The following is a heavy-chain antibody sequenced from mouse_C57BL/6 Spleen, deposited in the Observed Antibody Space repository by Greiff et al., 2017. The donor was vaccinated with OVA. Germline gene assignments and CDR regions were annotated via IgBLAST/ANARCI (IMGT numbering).Heavy chain of an antibody. D-gene: IGHD1-1*01. Sequence: VKLQQSGAELVKPGASVKMSCKASGYTFTSYWITWVKQRPGQGLEWIGDIYPGSGSTNYNEKFKSKATLTVDTSSSTAYMQLSSLTSEDSAVYYCARKYYGSGGYFDVWGTGTTVTVSS. CDR3: ARKYYGSGGYFDV. V-gene: IGHV1-55*01. CDR2: IYPGSGST. J-gene: IGHJ1*03. CDR1: GYTFTSYW.